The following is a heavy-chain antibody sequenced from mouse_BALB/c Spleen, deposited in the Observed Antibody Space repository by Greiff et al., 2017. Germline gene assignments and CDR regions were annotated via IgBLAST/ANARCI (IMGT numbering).Heavy chain of an antibody. D-gene: IGHD4-1*01. J-gene: IGHJ3*01. CDR2: ISDGGSYT. V-gene: IGHV5-4*02. CDR1: GFTFSDYY. CDR3: ARQGETGEAWFAY. Sequence: EVMLVESGGGLVKPGGSLKLSCAASGFTFSDYYMYWVRQTPEKRLEWVATISDGGSYTYYPDSVKGRFTISRDNAKNNLYLQMSSLRSEDTALYYCARQGETGEAWFAYWGQGTLVTVSA.